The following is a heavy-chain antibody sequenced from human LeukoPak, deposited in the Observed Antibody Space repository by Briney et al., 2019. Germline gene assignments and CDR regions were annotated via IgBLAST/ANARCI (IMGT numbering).Heavy chain of an antibody. Sequence: PGGSLRLSCAASGFTFSSYGMSWVRQAPGKGLEWVSAISGSGGSTYYADSVKGRFTISRDNSKNTLYLQMNSLRAEDTAVYYCAKDPCGGDCYSDYYYYYMDVWGKGTTVTISS. CDR2: ISGSGGST. V-gene: IGHV3-23*01. D-gene: IGHD2-21*02. J-gene: IGHJ6*03. CDR3: AKDPCGGDCYSDYYYYYMDV. CDR1: GFTFSSYG.